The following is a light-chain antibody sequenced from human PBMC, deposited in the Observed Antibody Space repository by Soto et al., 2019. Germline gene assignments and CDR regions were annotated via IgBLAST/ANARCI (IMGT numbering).Light chain of an antibody. CDR1: QSVSSD. Sequence: ETVMTQSPATLSVSRGERTTLSCRASQSVSSDLAWYQKRPGQAPRLLLYGASTRATGIPARFSGSGSATEFTLTISSLQSEDFAAYYCQQYDNWPLTFGQGTRLEIK. CDR2: GAS. V-gene: IGKV3-15*01. CDR3: QQYDNWPLT. J-gene: IGKJ5*01.